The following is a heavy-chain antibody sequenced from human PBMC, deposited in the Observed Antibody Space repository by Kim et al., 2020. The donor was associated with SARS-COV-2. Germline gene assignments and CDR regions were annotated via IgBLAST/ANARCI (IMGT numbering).Heavy chain of an antibody. D-gene: IGHD4-17*01. Sequence: YADSVKGRFTISRDNSKNTLYLQMSSLRAEDTAVYYCVKSMTTVTTPFDYWGQGTLVTVSS. V-gene: IGHV3-64D*09. CDR3: VKSMTTVTTPFDY. J-gene: IGHJ4*02.